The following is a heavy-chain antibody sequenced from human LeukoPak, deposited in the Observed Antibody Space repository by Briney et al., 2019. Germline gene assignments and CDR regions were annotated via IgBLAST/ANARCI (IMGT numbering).Heavy chain of an antibody. J-gene: IGHJ4*02. CDR3: AQEAGTLVFDY. Sequence: GGSLRLSCAASGFTFSNFGMSWVRQAPGKGLEWVSVISASGDSTYYADSVKGRFTISRDNSKNMLYLQMNSLRAEDTAVYYCAQEAGTLVFDYWGRGTLVTVSP. CDR1: GFTFSNFG. D-gene: IGHD3-10*01. V-gene: IGHV3-23*01. CDR2: ISASGDST.